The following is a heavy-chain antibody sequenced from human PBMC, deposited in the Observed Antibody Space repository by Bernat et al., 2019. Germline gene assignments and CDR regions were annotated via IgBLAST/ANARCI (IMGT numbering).Heavy chain of an antibody. Sequence: EVQLLESGGGLVQPGGSLRLSCAASGFTFSSYAMSWVRQAPGKGLEWVSAISGSGGSTYYADSVKGRFTISRDNSKNTLYLQMNSLRAEDTAVYYCANADRGYYYGSGSTQNNWFDPWGQGTLVTVSS. CDR2: ISGSGGST. J-gene: IGHJ5*02. D-gene: IGHD3-10*01. CDR1: GFTFSSYA. V-gene: IGHV3-23*01. CDR3: ANADRGYYYGSGSTQNNWFDP.